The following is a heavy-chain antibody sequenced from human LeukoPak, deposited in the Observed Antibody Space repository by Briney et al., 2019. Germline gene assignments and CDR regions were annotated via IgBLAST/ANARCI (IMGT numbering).Heavy chain of an antibody. CDR1: GFTFSGYG. J-gene: IGHJ6*02. D-gene: IGHD4-17*01. Sequence: GRSLRLSCAASGFTFSGYGMHWVRQAPGKGLEWVAVIWNDGSKNDYADSVKGRFTISRDNSKNTLYLQMSSLRVEDTAVYYCAKEDYGDASRGYGVDVWGQGTTVTVSS. CDR2: IWNDGSKN. V-gene: IGHV3-30*18. CDR3: AKEDYGDASRGYGVDV.